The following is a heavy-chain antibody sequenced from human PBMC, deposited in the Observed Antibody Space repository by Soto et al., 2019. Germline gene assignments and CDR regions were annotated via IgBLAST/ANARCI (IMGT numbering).Heavy chain of an antibody. CDR2: IYYSGST. V-gene: IGHV4-39*01. CDR3: VLTTGNWNPFDY. CDR1: GGSISSSSYY. Sequence: ASETLSLTCTVSGGSISSSSYYWGWIRQPPGKGLEWIGSIYYSGSTYYNPSLKSRVTISVDTSKNQFSLKLSSVTAADTAVYYCVLTTGNWNPFDYWGQGTLVTVSS. J-gene: IGHJ4*02. D-gene: IGHD1-20*01.